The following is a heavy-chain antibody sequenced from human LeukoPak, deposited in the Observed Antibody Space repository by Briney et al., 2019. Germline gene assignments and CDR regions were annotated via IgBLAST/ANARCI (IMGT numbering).Heavy chain of an antibody. CDR1: GGSFSGYY. CDR3: ARGRAGYGRRIGYFDY. D-gene: IGHD5-12*01. V-gene: IGHV4-34*01. J-gene: IGHJ4*02. Sequence: SETLSLTCAVYGGSFSGYYWSWIRQPPGKGLEWIGEINHSRSTNYNPSLKSRVTISVDTSKNQFSLKLSSVTAADTAVYYCARGRAGYGRRIGYFDYWGQGTLVTVSS. CDR2: INHSRST.